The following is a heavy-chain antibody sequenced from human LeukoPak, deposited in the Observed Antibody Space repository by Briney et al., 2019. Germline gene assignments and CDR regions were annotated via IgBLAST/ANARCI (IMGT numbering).Heavy chain of an antibody. Sequence: SVKVSCKASGGTFSSYAISWVRQAPGQGLEWMGGIIPIFGTANYAQKFQGRVTVTADKSTGTAYMELSSLRSEDTAVYYCARVGTAYPLYCSGGSCPLDYWGQGTLVTVSS. V-gene: IGHV1-69*06. CDR2: IIPIFGTA. J-gene: IGHJ4*02. CDR3: ARVGTAYPLYCSGGSCPLDY. D-gene: IGHD2-15*01. CDR1: GGTFSSYA.